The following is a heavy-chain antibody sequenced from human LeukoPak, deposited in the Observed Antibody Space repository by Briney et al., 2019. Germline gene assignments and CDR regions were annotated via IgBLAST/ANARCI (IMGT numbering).Heavy chain of an antibody. J-gene: IGHJ5*02. Sequence: SETLSLTCTVSGGSISSYYWSWIRQPAGKGLEWIGRIYTSGSTNYNPSLKSRVTMSVDTSKDQFSLKLSSVTAADTAVYYCARVGNWNGDEGSWFDPWGQGTLVTGSS. V-gene: IGHV4-4*07. D-gene: IGHD1-1*01. CDR1: GGSISSYY. CDR3: ARVGNWNGDEGSWFDP. CDR2: IYTSGST.